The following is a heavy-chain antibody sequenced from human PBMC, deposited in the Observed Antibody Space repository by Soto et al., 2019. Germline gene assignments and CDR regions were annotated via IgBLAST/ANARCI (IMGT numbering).Heavy chain of an antibody. CDR2: INPGNGDT. CDR1: GYSFTTHI. V-gene: IGHV1-3*01. J-gene: IGHJ6*02. D-gene: IGHD3-22*01. Sequence: QVHLVQSGAEVTQPGASVRVSCKASGYSFTTHIMHWVRQAPGQRLEWMGWINPGNGDTRFAQKFQDRVTVTRDTPASTSYMEWSSLRSEDTALYYCARERSISIIVDLDSMVVWGQGTTVTVSS. CDR3: ARERSISIIVDLDSMVV.